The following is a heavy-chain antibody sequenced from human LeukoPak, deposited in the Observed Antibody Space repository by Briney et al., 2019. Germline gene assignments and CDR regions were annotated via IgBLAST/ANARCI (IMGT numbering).Heavy chain of an antibody. D-gene: IGHD2-2*01. CDR3: ARDYCSSTSCLFDY. CDR2: INPNSGGT. Sequence: ASVKVSCKASGYTFTGYYMHWVRQAPGQGLEWMGRINPNSGGTNYAQKFQGRVTMTRDTSISTAYMELSRLRSDDTAVYYCARDYCSSTSCLFDYWGQGALVTVSS. J-gene: IGHJ4*02. CDR1: GYTFTGYY. V-gene: IGHV1-2*06.